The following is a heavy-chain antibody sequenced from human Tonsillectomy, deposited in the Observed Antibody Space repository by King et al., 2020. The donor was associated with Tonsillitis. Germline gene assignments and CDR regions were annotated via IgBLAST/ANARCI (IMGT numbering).Heavy chain of an antibody. Sequence: LPESGPGLVKPSETLSLTCTVSGGSMSAYFWSWLRQPPGKPLEWIGYIYYRGTTKYNASLKSRVTISADTSKNQFSLKLTSVTAADTAVYYCARDFGSGSYYKRPLTYWGQGTLVTVSS. CDR2: IYYRGTT. D-gene: IGHD3-10*01. CDR1: GGSMSAYF. V-gene: IGHV4-59*01. J-gene: IGHJ4*02. CDR3: ARDFGSGSYYKRPLTY.